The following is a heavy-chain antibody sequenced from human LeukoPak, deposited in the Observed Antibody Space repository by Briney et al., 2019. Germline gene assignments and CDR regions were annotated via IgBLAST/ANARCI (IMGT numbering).Heavy chain of an antibody. CDR2: IYTSGST. CDR3: AREIRGSGWYFDY. D-gene: IGHD6-19*01. V-gene: IGHV4-61*02. Sequence: SETLSLTCTVSGGSISSGSYYWSWIRQPAGKGLEWIGRIYTSGSTNYNPSLKSRVTISVDTSKNQFSLKLSSVTAADTAVYYCAREIRGSGWYFDYWGQGTLVTVSS. J-gene: IGHJ4*02. CDR1: GGSISSGSYY.